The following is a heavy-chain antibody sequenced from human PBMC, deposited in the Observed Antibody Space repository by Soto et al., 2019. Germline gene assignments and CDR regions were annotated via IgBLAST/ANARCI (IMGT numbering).Heavy chain of an antibody. CDR1: GDSIGNSRW. CDR3: ARPRPTSGWVTFGENSAFDI. Sequence: SETLSLTCAVSGDSIGNSRWWTWVRQPPGKGLEWIGEIYHSGSTNYNSSLKSRVTISVDTSKNQFSLKLTSVTAADTGVYYCARPRPTSGWVTFGENSAFDIWGQGTVVTVSS. D-gene: IGHD6-19*01. CDR2: IYHSGST. J-gene: IGHJ3*02. V-gene: IGHV4-4*02.